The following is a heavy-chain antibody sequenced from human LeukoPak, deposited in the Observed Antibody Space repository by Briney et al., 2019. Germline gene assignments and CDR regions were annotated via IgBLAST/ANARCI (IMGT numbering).Heavy chain of an antibody. V-gene: IGHV1-46*01. J-gene: IGHJ4*02. CDR3: ASSGGTYDFWSGWGDYFDY. CDR1: GYTFTGYW. CDR2: ISPSGGST. Sequence: ASVKVSCKAFGYTFTGYWMHWVRQAPGQGPEWMGVISPSGGSTIYAQKFKGRVTLTRDMSTSTDYLELSSLRSEDTAVYYCASSGGTYDFWSGWGDYFDYWGQGTLVTVSS. D-gene: IGHD3-3*01.